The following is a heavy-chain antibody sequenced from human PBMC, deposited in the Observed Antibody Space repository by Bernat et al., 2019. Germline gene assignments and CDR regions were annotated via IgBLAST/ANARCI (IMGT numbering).Heavy chain of an antibody. CDR1: GFTFSSYG. CDR3: AKEYVAARPFGMDV. D-gene: IGHD6-6*01. Sequence: QVQLVESGGGVVQPGRSLRLSCAASGFTFSSYGMHWVRQAPGKGLEWVAVISYDGSNKYYADSVKGRFTISRDNSKNTLYLQMNSLRAEDTAVYYCAKEYVAARPFGMDVWGRGTTVTVSS. CDR2: ISYDGSNK. V-gene: IGHV3-30*18. J-gene: IGHJ6*02.